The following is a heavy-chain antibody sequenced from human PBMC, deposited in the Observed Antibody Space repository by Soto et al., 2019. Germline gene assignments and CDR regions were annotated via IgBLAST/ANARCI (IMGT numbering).Heavy chain of an antibody. CDR3: ARGHHYDSRPDY. J-gene: IGHJ4*02. V-gene: IGHV4-59*01. D-gene: IGHD3-22*01. Sequence: SETLSLTCTVSGGSISNYYWSWIRQSPGKGLEWIGYIYDSVKTNYNPSLKSRVTISGDTPKNQFSLKVNSVTAADTAVYYCARGHHYDSRPDYWGQGTLVTV. CDR2: IYDSVKT. CDR1: GGSISNYY.